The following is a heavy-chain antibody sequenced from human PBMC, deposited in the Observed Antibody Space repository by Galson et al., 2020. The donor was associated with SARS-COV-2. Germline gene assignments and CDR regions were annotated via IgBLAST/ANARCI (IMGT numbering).Heavy chain of an antibody. Sequence: GGSLRLPCTPSEYTNRDHYMDCVRQAPGKGLEWVGRSRDKSRGSTTDYGASVRGRFTVSRDDSKRSFYLQLNSLKTEDTAVYYCIRVGDMATRNRAVDFWGQGTLVTVSS. J-gene: IGHJ4*02. CDR3: IRVGDMATRNRAVDF. V-gene: IGHV3-72*01. D-gene: IGHD5-12*01. CDR1: EYTNRDHY. CDR2: SRDKSRGSTT.